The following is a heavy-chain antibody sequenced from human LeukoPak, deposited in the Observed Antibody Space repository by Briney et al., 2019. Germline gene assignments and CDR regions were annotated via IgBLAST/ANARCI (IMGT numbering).Heavy chain of an antibody. CDR1: GFTFSSYE. CDR3: ATGGVVVSY. J-gene: IGHJ4*02. CDR2: ISSSGSTI. Sequence: GGSPRLSCAASGFTFSSYEMNWVRQAPGKGLEWVSYISSSGSTIYYADSVKGRFTISRDNAKNSLYLQMNSLRAEDTAVYYCATGGVVVSYWGQGTLVTVSS. D-gene: IGHD3-22*01. V-gene: IGHV3-48*03.